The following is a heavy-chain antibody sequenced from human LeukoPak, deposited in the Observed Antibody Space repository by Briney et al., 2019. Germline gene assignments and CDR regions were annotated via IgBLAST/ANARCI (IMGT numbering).Heavy chain of an antibody. CDR1: GFTFSSYW. Sequence: PGGSPRLSCAASGFTFSSYWMSWVRQAPGKGLEWVANIKQDGSEKYYVDSVKGRFTISRDNAKNSLYLQMNSLRADDTAVYYCARDKGLITFGGAPNWFDPWGQGTLVTVSS. CDR3: ARDKGLITFGGAPNWFDP. V-gene: IGHV3-7*03. CDR2: IKQDGSEK. J-gene: IGHJ5*02. D-gene: IGHD3-16*01.